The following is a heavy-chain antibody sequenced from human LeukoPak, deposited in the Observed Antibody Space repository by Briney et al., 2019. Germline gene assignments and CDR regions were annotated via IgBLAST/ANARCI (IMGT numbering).Heavy chain of an antibody. J-gene: IGHJ3*02. CDR3: ARQGSGGRAFDI. D-gene: IGHD1-26*01. Sequence: SETLSLTCIVSGGSISSYYWSWIRQPPGKGLEWIGYIYSSGSTNSNPSLKSRVTISVDTSKSQFSLKMTSATAADTAVYYCARQGSGGRAFDIWGQGTMVTVSS. CDR2: IYSSGST. CDR1: GGSISSYY. V-gene: IGHV4-59*08.